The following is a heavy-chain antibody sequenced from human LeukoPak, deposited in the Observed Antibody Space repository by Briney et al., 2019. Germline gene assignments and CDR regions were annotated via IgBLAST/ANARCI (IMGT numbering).Heavy chain of an antibody. CDR2: IYYSGST. V-gene: IGHV4-31*03. Sequence: TPSETLSLTCTVSGGSISSGGYYWSWIRQHPGKGLEWIGYIYYSGSTYYNPSLKSRVTISVDTSKNQFSLKLSSVTAADTAVYYCARYRIAAAGTLDYWGQGTLVTVSS. D-gene: IGHD6-13*01. J-gene: IGHJ4*02. CDR1: GGSISSGGYY. CDR3: ARYRIAAAGTLDY.